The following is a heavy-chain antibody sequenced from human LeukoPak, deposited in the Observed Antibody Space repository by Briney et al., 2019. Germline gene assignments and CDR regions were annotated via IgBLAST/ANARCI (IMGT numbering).Heavy chain of an antibody. D-gene: IGHD6-13*01. V-gene: IGHV3-74*01. Sequence: GGSLRLSCAASGFIFSSYWMHWVRHAPGKGLAWVSRINTDGSSTSYADSVKGRFTISRDNSKNTLYLQMNSLRAEDTAVYYCAKDSSSWYLGLFDYWGQGTLVTVSS. CDR3: AKDSSSWYLGLFDY. CDR1: GFIFSSYW. J-gene: IGHJ4*02. CDR2: INTDGSST.